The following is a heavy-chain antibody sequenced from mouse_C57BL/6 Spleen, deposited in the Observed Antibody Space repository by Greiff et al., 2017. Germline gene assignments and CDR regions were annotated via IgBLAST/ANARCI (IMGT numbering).Heavy chain of an antibody. CDR2: IHPNSGST. Sequence: QVQLKQSGAELVKPGASVKLSCKASGYTFTSYWMNWVKQRPGPGLEWIGMIHPNSGSTNYNEKFKSKATLTVDKSSSTAYMQLSSLTSEDTSVYYCARRATVGADYWGQGTTLTVSS. D-gene: IGHD1-1*01. CDR3: ARRATVGADY. V-gene: IGHV1-64*01. J-gene: IGHJ2*01. CDR1: GYTFTSYW.